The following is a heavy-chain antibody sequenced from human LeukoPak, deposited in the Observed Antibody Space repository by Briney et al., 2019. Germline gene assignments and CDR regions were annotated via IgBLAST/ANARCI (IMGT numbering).Heavy chain of an antibody. J-gene: IGHJ4*02. V-gene: IGHV3-66*01. CDR1: GLIFSTNY. D-gene: IGHD6-6*01. Sequence: GGSLRLSCAASGLIFSTNYMSWVRQAPGKGLEWVSVIYSGGSAYYADSVKGRFTISRDNSKNTLYLQMNSLRVEDTAVYYCARDNSSRLDYWGQGTLVTVSS. CDR2: IYSGGSA. CDR3: ARDNSSRLDY.